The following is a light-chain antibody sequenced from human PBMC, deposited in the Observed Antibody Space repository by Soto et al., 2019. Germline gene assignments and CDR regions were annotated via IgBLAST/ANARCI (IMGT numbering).Light chain of an antibody. V-gene: IGKV1-39*01. CDR3: QQSYTAPLT. CDR1: QYISTY. J-gene: IGKJ4*01. CDR2: AS. Sequence: DIQMTQSPSSLSASVGDRVTITCRASQYISTYLAWYQQKPGKAPCLLIFASSLQSGGPPRFSGSGAGTDFTLTISSLQPEDFATYFCQQSYTAPLTFGGGTKVEL.